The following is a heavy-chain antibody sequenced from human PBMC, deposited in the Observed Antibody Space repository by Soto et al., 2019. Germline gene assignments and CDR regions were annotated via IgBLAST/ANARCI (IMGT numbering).Heavy chain of an antibody. CDR1: GFTFSSYS. CDR2: ISGSGGST. Sequence: PGGSLRLSCAASGFTFSSYSMNWVRQAPGKGLEWVSAISGSGGSTYYADSVKGRFTISRDNAKNSLYLEMNSLRAEDTAVYYCARESEDLTSNFDYWGQGTLVTVSS. V-gene: IGHV3-21*06. J-gene: IGHJ4*02. CDR3: ARESEDLTSNFDY.